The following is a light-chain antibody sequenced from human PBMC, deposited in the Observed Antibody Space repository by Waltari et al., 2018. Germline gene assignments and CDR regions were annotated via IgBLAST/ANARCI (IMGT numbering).Light chain of an antibody. J-gene: IGKJ2*01. CDR1: QSVVYNPNNKNY. V-gene: IGKV4-1*01. CDR2: WAS. CDR3: QHYFSIPPHT. Sequence: DIVMTQSPEYLAVSLGERATSNCKSSQSVVYNPNNKNYLAWYHQKPGQPPSLLIYWASTRESGVPDRFTGSGSGTDFTLTISSLQAEDVAVYYCQHYFSIPPHTFGQGTKLEIK.